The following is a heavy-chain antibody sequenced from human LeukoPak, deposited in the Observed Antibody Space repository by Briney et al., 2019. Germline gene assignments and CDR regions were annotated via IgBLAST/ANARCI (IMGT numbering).Heavy chain of an antibody. D-gene: IGHD4-17*01. CDR2: IYHSGST. CDR3: ARVTAVTTEYFDY. Sequence: SETPSLTCTVSGGSISSGGYYWSWIRQPPGKGLEWIGYIYHSGSTYYNPSLKSRVTISVDRSKNQFSLKLSSVTAADTAVYYCARVTAVTTEYFDYWGQGTLVTVSS. J-gene: IGHJ4*02. CDR1: GGSISSGGYY. V-gene: IGHV4-30-2*01.